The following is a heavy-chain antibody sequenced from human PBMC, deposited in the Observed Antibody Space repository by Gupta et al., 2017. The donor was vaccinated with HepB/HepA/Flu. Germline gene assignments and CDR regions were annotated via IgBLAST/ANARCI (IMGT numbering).Heavy chain of an antibody. D-gene: IGHD3-3*01. CDR2: IYPGDSDT. CDR3: ARHNSHYEFWSDHSRANYHYYMDV. J-gene: IGHJ6*03. Sequence: EVHLLQSGGEVKKPGESLKISCEASGYNFASYWVGWVRQMPGKGLEWMGIIYPGDSDTIYSPSFQGQVTISADKSISTAYLQWSSLKASDTAMYYCARHNSHYEFWSDHSRANYHYYMDVGGNGTTVTVSS. V-gene: IGHV5-51*01. CDR1: GYNFASYW.